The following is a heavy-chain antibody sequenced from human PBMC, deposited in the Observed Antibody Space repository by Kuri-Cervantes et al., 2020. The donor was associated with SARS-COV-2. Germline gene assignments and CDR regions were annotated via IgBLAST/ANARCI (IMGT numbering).Heavy chain of an antibody. V-gene: IGHV3-30-3*01. D-gene: IGHD2-21*01. Sequence: GESLKISCAASGFTFNNYAMHWVRQTPGEGLEWVAITSYDGTNKYYAESVKGRFTISRDNSKNTLYLQMNNMRREDTAVYFCARGRVGVQDFWGQGNPGHRLL. CDR1: GFTFNNYA. J-gene: IGHJ4*02. CDR3: ARGRVGVQDF. CDR2: TSYDGTNK.